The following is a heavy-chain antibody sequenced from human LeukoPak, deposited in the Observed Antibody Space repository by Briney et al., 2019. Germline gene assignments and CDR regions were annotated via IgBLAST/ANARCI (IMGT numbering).Heavy chain of an antibody. CDR1: GGSFSGYY. V-gene: IGHV4-34*01. Sequence: ETLSLTCAVYGGSFSGYYWSWIRQPPGKGLEWIGEINHSGSTNYNPSLKSRVTISVDTSKNQFSLKLSSVTAADTAVYYCARGQWLAGDFDYWGQGTLVTVSS. J-gene: IGHJ4*02. CDR2: INHSGST. D-gene: IGHD6-19*01. CDR3: ARGQWLAGDFDY.